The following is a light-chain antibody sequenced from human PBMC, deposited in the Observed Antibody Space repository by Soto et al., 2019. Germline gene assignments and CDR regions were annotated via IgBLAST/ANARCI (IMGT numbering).Light chain of an antibody. CDR1: QSVSSS. CDR3: QQYNNRPPDT. Sequence: EIVLTQSPATLSLSPGERATLSCRASQSVSSSLAWYQQKPGQAPRLLIYDASNTATGIPARFSGSGSGTDFTLTISSLEPEDFAVYYCQQYNNRPPDTFGQGTKLEIK. J-gene: IGKJ2*01. V-gene: IGKV3-11*01. CDR2: DAS.